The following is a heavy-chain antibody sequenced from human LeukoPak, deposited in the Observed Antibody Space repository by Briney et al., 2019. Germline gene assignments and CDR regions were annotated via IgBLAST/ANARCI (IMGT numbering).Heavy chain of an antibody. Sequence: GGSLRLSCAASGFTFSSYAMHWVRQAPGKGLEWVAVISYDGSNKYYADSVKGRFTISRDSSKNTLYLQMNSLRAEDTAVYYCARCGDTAMMYYFDYWGQGTLVTVSS. V-gene: IGHV3-30-3*01. CDR1: GFTFSSYA. D-gene: IGHD5-18*01. CDR2: ISYDGSNK. J-gene: IGHJ4*02. CDR3: ARCGDTAMMYYFDY.